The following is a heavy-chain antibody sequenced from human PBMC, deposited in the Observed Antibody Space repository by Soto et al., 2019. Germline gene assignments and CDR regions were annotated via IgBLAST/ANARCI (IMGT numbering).Heavy chain of an antibody. J-gene: IGHJ4*02. D-gene: IGHD2-15*01. CDR1: GFSLSTSEVG. CDR2: IYWDDDK. CDR3: ARLTDLYIVFDY. Sequence: DSGPTLVNPTQTLTLTCTFSGFSLSTSEVGVGWVRQPPGKALEWLALIYWDDDKRYSPALKNRLTVTKDTSKNQVFLTMTNMDALDTATYYCARLTDLYIVFDYWRQGALVTVSS. V-gene: IGHV2-5*02.